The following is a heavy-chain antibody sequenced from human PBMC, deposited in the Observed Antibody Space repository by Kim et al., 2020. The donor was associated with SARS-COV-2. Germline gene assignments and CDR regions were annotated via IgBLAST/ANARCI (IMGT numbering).Heavy chain of an antibody. D-gene: IGHD6-13*01. CDR1: GGSISSGGYY. CDR2: IYYSGST. Sequence: SETLSLTCTVSGGSISSGGYYWSWIRQHPGKGLEWIGYIYYSGSTYYNPSLKSRVTISVDTSKNQFSLKLSSVTATDTAVYYCASVIAAAGHWYFDLWGRGTLVTVSS. J-gene: IGHJ2*01. V-gene: IGHV4-31*03. CDR3: ASVIAAAGHWYFDL.